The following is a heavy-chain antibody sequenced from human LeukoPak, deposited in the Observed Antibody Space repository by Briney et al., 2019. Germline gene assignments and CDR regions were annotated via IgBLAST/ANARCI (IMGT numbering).Heavy chain of an antibody. J-gene: IGHJ4*02. CDR1: GFTFSSYS. D-gene: IGHD7-27*01. Sequence: GGSLRLSCAASGFTFSSYSMNWVRQAPGKGLEWVSYISSSGSTIYYADSVKGRFTISRDNAKNSLYLQMNSLRAEDTAVYYCARDRVQLGIDYWGQGTLVTVSS. V-gene: IGHV3-48*04. CDR2: ISSSGSTI. CDR3: ARDRVQLGIDY.